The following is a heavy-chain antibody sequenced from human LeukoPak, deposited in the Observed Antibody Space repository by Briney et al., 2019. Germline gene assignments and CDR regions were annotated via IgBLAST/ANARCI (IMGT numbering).Heavy chain of an antibody. CDR1: GFTFSSYS. CDR2: ISSSSSYI. J-gene: IGHJ4*02. V-gene: IGHV3-21*01. Sequence: PGGSLRLSCAASGFTFSSYSMNWVRQAPGKGLEWASSISSSSSYIYYADSMKGRFTISRDNAKNSLYLQMNSLRVVDTAVYYCARGADYGFWSGPVYYFDYWGQGTLVTVSS. D-gene: IGHD3-3*01. CDR3: ARGADYGFWSGPVYYFDY.